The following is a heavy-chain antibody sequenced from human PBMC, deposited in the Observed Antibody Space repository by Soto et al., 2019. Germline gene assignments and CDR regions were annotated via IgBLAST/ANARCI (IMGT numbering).Heavy chain of an antibody. CDR3: ASGYCNGDCYSDY. CDR2: VSTGNGNT. V-gene: IGHV1-3*04. Sequence: ASVKVSCKVSGYTFTNYPIHWVRQAPGQGLEWLGWVSTGNGNTKCSERLQGRVTITWDTSATTTYIELSSLRSEDTAVYYCASGYCNGDCYSDYWGQGTLVTVSS. CDR1: GYTFTNYP. J-gene: IGHJ4*02. D-gene: IGHD2-21*02.